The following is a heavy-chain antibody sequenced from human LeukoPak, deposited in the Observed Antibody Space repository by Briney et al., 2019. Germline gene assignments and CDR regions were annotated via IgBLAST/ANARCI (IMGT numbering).Heavy chain of an antibody. Sequence: GGSLRLSCAASGFTFSSYSMDWVRQAPGKGLEWISYISSSSSTIYYADSVKGRFTISRDNAKNSLYLQMNSLRAEDTAVYYCARGNYGGFDAFDIWGQGTMVTVSS. CDR3: ARGNYGGFDAFDI. J-gene: IGHJ3*02. D-gene: IGHD4-23*01. V-gene: IGHV3-48*01. CDR2: ISSSSSTI. CDR1: GFTFSSYS.